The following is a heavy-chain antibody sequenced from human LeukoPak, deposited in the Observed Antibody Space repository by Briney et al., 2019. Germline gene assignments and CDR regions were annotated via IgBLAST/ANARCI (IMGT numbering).Heavy chain of an antibody. J-gene: IGHJ2*01. CDR3: VRTYFVGWYFDL. V-gene: IGHV3-30*03. CDR1: GFTFSSYG. D-gene: IGHD2/OR15-2a*01. CDR2: ISYDGSNK. Sequence: GRSLRLSCAASGFTFSSYGMHWVRQAPGKGLEWVAVISYDGSNKYYADSVKGRFTISRDNSKNTLYLQMNSLRAEDTAVYYCVRTYFVGWYFDLWGRGTLVTVSS.